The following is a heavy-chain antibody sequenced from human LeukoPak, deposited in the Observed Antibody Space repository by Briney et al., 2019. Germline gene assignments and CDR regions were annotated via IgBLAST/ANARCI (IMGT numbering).Heavy chain of an antibody. Sequence: ASVKVSCKASGGTFSSYAISWVRQAPGQGLEWMGGIIPIFGTANYAQKFQGRVTITTGESTSTAYMELSSLRSEDTAVYYCARATAMVSGIFDYWGQGTLVTVPS. CDR2: IIPIFGTA. V-gene: IGHV1-69*05. CDR1: GGTFSSYA. J-gene: IGHJ4*02. CDR3: ARATAMVSGIFDY. D-gene: IGHD5-18*01.